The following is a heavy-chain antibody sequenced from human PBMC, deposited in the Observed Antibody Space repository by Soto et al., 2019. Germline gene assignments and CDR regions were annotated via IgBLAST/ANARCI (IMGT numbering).Heavy chain of an antibody. V-gene: IGHV3-72*01. D-gene: IGHD3-9*01. J-gene: IGHJ4*02. CDR2: IRNKANSYTA. CDR1: GFTFSDHY. CDR3: VRAGTGYQFDY. Sequence: EVQLVESGGGLVQPGGSLRLSCAASGFTFSDHYMDWVRQASGKGLEWVGRIRNKANSYTAEYAASVKGRFTVSRDDSKNSLYLQMSSLKIEDTALYYCVRAGTGYQFDYWGQGTLVTVSS.